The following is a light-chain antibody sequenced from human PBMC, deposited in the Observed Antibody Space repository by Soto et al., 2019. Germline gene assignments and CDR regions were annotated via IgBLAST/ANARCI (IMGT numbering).Light chain of an antibody. CDR3: QQLNTYPPWT. CDR2: AAS. J-gene: IGKJ1*01. V-gene: IGKV1-9*01. CDR1: QGISSY. Sequence: DIPLTQSPSFLSASVGDRVTITCRASQGISSYLAWYQQKPGKAPELLIYAASTLQSGVPSRFSGSGSGTDFTLTISSLQPEDSATYYCQQLNTYPPWTFGQGTKV.